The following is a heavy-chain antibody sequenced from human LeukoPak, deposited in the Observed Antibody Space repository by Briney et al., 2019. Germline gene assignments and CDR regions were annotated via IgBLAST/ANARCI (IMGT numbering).Heavy chain of an antibody. D-gene: IGHD3-10*01. V-gene: IGHV4-34*01. J-gene: IGHJ4*02. CDR2: INHSGST. Sequence: SETLSLTCTVSGGSISSYYWSWIRQPPGKGLEWIGEINHSGSTNYNPSLKSRVTISVDTSKNQFSLKLSSVTAADTAVYYCARRRITMVRVWYFDYWGQGTLVTVSS. CDR1: GGSISSYY. CDR3: ARRRITMVRVWYFDY.